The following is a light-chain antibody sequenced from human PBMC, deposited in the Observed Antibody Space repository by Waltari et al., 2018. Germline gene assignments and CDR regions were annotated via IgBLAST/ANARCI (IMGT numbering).Light chain of an antibody. CDR3: SSYAGSNNLV. J-gene: IGLJ2*01. CDR2: EVT. CDR1: SSDVGGYNY. Sequence: QSALTQPPSASGSPGQSVTIPCTGTSSDVGGYNYVSWYQHHPGKAPKLMIYEVTKRPSGVPDRFSGSKSGNTASLTVSGLQAEDEADYYCSSYAGSNNLVFGGGTKVTVL. V-gene: IGLV2-8*01.